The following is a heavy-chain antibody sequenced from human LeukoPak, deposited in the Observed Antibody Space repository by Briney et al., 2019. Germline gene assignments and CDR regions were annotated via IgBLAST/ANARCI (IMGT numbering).Heavy chain of an antibody. J-gene: IGHJ4*02. V-gene: IGHV4-59*08. Sequence: SETLSLTCAVSGGSINSHYWGWIRQPPGKGLQWIGDIYYTGKNNYNPSLKSRVTISLDTSKDHLSLNLTSVVAADTAIYHCVRRDTGWNYFDYWGQGILVPSPQ. D-gene: IGHD6-19*01. CDR2: IYYTGKN. CDR1: GGSINSHY. CDR3: VRRDTGWNYFDY.